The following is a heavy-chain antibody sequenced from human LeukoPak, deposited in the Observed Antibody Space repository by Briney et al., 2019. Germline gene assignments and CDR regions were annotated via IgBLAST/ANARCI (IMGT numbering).Heavy chain of an antibody. Sequence: GGSLRLSCAASRFTFRGYAMSWVRQAPGKGLEWVSSISGSGGSTYYADSVKGRFTISRDNSKNKLYLQMNSLRADDTAVYYCAKARGSGWALDYWGRGSLVTVSS. CDR3: AKARGSGWALDY. D-gene: IGHD6-19*01. CDR1: RFTFRGYA. V-gene: IGHV3-23*01. CDR2: ISGSGGST. J-gene: IGHJ4*02.